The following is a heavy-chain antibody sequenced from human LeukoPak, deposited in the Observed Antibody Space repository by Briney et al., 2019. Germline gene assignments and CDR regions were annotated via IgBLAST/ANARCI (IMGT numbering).Heavy chain of an antibody. CDR3: ARTVALSSGWYKIDY. V-gene: IGHV7-4-1*02. Sequence: ASVKVSCKASGYTFTTYGMNWVRQAPGQGLEWMGWINTNTGNPTYAQGFTRRFVFSLDTSVSTAYLQISSLKAEDTAVYYCARTVALSSGWYKIDYWGQGTLVTVSS. J-gene: IGHJ4*02. CDR2: INTNTGNP. D-gene: IGHD6-19*01. CDR1: GYTFTTYG.